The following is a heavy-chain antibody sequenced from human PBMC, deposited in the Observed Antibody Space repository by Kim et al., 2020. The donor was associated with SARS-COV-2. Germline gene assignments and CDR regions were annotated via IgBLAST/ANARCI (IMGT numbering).Heavy chain of an antibody. D-gene: IGHD5-18*01. CDR2: INHSGST. CDR3: ARGGGYSYGAIDY. V-gene: IGHV4-34*01. CDR1: GGSFSGYY. Sequence: SETLSLTCAVYGGSFSGYYWSWIRQPPGKGLEWIGEINHSGSTNYNPSFKSRVTISVDTLKNQFSLKLSSVTAADTAVYYCARGGGYSYGAIDYWGQGTL. J-gene: IGHJ4*02.